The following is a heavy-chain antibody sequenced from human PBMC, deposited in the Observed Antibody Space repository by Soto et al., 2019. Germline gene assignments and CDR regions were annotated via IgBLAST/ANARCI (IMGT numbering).Heavy chain of an antibody. Sequence: GGSPRLSWAASGLTFSNALMSWVGQAPGKGMEWVGRIKSKTDGGTTDYAAPVKGRFTISRDDSKNTLYLQMNSLKTEDTAVYYCTTKTTVTLYYYYGMDVWGQGTTVTVYS. V-gene: IGHV3-15*01. J-gene: IGHJ6*02. CDR3: TTKTTVTLYYYYGMDV. D-gene: IGHD4-17*01. CDR1: GLTFSNAL. CDR2: IKSKTDGGTT.